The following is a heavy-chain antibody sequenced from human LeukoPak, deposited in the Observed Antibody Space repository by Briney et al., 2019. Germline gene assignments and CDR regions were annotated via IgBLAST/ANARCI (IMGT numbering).Heavy chain of an antibody. J-gene: IGHJ5*02. V-gene: IGHV4-4*07. CDR3: ARGGTMGNANWFDP. CDR2: IYSNGDT. D-gene: IGHD3-16*01. Sequence: TSETLSLTCTVSGGSLSNYYWSWIRQPAGKGLEWIGRIYSNGDTNYNPSLKSRLTMSVDTSKNQFSLNLYSVTAADTAVYYCARGGTMGNANWFDPWGQGTLVTVPS. CDR1: GGSLSNYY.